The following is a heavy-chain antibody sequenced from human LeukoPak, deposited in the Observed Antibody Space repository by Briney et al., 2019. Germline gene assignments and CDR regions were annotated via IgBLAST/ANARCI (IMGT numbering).Heavy chain of an antibody. CDR1: GGTFTSYY. V-gene: IGHV1-46*01. Sequence: ASVKVSCKASGGTFTSYYMHWVRQAPGQGLEWMGIINPSGGSTSYAQKFQGRVTMTRDTSTSTVYMELSSLRSEDTAVYYCARDTPWTVTTEARGWFDPWGQGTLVTVSS. CDR3: ARDTPWTVTTEARGWFDP. J-gene: IGHJ5*02. D-gene: IGHD4-17*01. CDR2: INPSGGST.